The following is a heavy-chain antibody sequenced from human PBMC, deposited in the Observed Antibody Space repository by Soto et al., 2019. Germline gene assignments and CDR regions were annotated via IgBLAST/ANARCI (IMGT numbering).Heavy chain of an antibody. Sequence: GSLRLSCAASGFTFSTYWMFWVRQAPGKGLEWVATIKGDGSEKLYVDSVKGRFTISRDNARDSLHLQMNSLRVEDTAVYFCAGAPGWLIENWGQGTLVTVSS. CDR2: IKGDGSEK. CDR1: GFTFSTYW. D-gene: IGHD3-16*01. V-gene: IGHV3-7*04. J-gene: IGHJ4*02. CDR3: AGAPGWLIEN.